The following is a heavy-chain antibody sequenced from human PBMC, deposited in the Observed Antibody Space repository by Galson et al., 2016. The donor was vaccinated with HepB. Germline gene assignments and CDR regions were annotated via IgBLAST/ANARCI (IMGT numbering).Heavy chain of an antibody. J-gene: IGHJ4*02. CDR1: GFTFNIYA. V-gene: IGHV3-23*01. CDR2: ISGSGRGI. D-gene: IGHD1-26*01. Sequence: SLRLSCAASGFTFNIYAMSWVRKAPGKGLEGVPGISGSGRGIYYAGPYYPHSVKGRFTISRDNSKNTLYLQMNSLRAEDTAVYYCAKYSQGDFDYWGQGTLVTVSS. CDR3: AKYSQGDFDY.